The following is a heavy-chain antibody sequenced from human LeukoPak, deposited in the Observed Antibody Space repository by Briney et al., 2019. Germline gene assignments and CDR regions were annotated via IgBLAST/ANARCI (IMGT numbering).Heavy chain of an antibody. J-gene: IGHJ4*02. CDR3: AGAGYSGNYDYYFDF. CDR2: INPDSGGT. D-gene: IGHD1-26*01. Sequence: GASVRVSCKASGYTFTGYYMHWVRQAPGQGLEWVGWINPDSGGTNYAQKFQGRVTMTRDTSTSTVYMQLSRLRSDDTAVYYCAGAGYSGNYDYYFDFWGQGTLHSVSS. CDR1: GYTFTGYY. V-gene: IGHV1-2*02.